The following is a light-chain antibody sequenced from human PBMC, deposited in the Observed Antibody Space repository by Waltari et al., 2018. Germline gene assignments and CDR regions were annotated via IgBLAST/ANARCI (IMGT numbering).Light chain of an antibody. CDR2: DVS. CDR3: SSFTSKRTVV. V-gene: IGLV2-14*03. Sequence: QSALTQPASVSGSPGQSITIPCSGSSSDAGDYNYVSWYQQHPGKAPKLLIYDVSKRHSGASNRFSGSKSGNTASLTLSGLQAEDEADYYCSSFTSKRTVVFGGGTKVTVL. CDR1: SSDAGDYNY. J-gene: IGLJ3*02.